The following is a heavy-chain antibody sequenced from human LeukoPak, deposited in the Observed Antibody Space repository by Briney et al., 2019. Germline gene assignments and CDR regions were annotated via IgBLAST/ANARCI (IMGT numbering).Heavy chain of an antibody. D-gene: IGHD2-15*01. CDR1: GFAFSTYA. V-gene: IGHV3-9*01. Sequence: GGSLRLSCAASGFAFSTYAMSWVRQAPGKGLEWVSGISWNSGSIGYADSVKGRFTISRDNAKNSLYLQMNSLRAEDTALYYCAKEGRGYCSGGSCYSSFSLDYWGQGTLVTVSS. J-gene: IGHJ4*02. CDR2: ISWNSGSI. CDR3: AKEGRGYCSGGSCYSSFSLDY.